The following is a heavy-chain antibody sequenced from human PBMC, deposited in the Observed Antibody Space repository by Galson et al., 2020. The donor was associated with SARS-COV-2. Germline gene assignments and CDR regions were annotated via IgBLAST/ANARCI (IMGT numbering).Heavy chain of an antibody. J-gene: IGHJ6*02. CDR2: INHSGST. V-gene: IGHV4-34*01. Sequence: SQASETLSLTCAVYGGSFSGYYWSWIRQPPGKGLEWIGEINHSGSTNYNPSLKSRVTISVDTSKNQFSLKLSSVTAADTAVYYCARAHVDPSWVPIYYYYYYGMDVWGQGTTVTVSS. CDR3: ARAHVDPSWVPIYYYYYYGMDV. D-gene: IGHD3-9*01. CDR1: GGSFSGYY.